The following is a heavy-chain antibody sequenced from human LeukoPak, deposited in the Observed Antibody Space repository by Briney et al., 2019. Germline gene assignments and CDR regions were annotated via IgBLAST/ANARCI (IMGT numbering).Heavy chain of an antibody. CDR1: GFTFSDYY. CDR3: ARVKYYYDSSGYYEDYFDY. J-gene: IGHJ4*02. D-gene: IGHD3-22*01. CDR2: ISGSGNTI. Sequence: KPGGSLRLSCAASGFTFSDYYMSWIRQAPGKGLEWVSYISGSGNTIYYADSVKGRFTISRDNAKNSLYLQMNSLRAEDTAVYFCARVKYYYDSSGYYEDYFDYWGQGTLVTVSS. V-gene: IGHV3-11*01.